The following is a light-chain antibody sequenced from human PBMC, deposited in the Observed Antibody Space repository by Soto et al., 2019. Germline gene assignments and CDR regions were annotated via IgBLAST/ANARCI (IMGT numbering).Light chain of an antibody. CDR2: KAS. V-gene: IGKV1-5*03. CDR3: QDSGT. J-gene: IGKJ1*01. Sequence: DIQMTQSPSTLSASVGDRVTITCRASQSISTRLAWYQQKPGRAPNLLIYKASDLKTGVPSRFSGSGSGTEFTLSITTLQPDDFATYYCQDSGTFGQGTKVEIK. CDR1: QSISTR.